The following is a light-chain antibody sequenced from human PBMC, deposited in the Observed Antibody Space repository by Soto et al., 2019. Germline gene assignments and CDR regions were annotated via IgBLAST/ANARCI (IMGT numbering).Light chain of an antibody. J-gene: IGKJ1*01. CDR1: QSVSSTF. CDR3: EQFVSAPPRT. V-gene: IGKV3-20*01. CDR2: GVS. Sequence: EIVLTQSPGTLSLSPGERATLSCRASQSVSSTFLAWYQQKPGQAPRLLIYGVSKRATGIPDRFSGSGSGTDFTLTISRLEPEDLAVYFCEQFVSAPPRTFGQGTKVEIK.